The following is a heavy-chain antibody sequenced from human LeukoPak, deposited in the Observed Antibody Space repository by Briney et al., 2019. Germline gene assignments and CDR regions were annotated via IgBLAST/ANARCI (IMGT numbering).Heavy chain of an antibody. CDR2: ITSRSSHI. Sequence: GGSLRLSCAASGFTFSNYAMNWVRQAPGKGLEWVSFITSRSSHIYYADSVKGRFTISRDNATNSLFLQMNSLRVEDTAVYYCARTPRGAMTTTKYFDYWGQGALVTVSS. CDR3: ARTPRGAMTTTKYFDY. D-gene: IGHD4-17*01. J-gene: IGHJ4*02. V-gene: IGHV3-21*06. CDR1: GFTFSNYA.